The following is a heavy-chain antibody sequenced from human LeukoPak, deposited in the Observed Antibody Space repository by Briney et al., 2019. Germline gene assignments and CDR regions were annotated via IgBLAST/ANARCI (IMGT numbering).Heavy chain of an antibody. CDR1: GFTFTDYW. CDR2: INRAGIES. V-gene: IGHV3-7*01. D-gene: IGHD1-26*01. CDR3: ARVGTWELQRVFDN. J-gene: IGHJ4*02. Sequence: GGSLRLSCAASGFTFTDYWMTWVRQVPGRGLEWVANINRAGIESYYVDSVKGRFTISRDNAEKSLYLQMDSLRVDDTAVYYCARVGTWELQRVFDNWGQGTLVTVSS.